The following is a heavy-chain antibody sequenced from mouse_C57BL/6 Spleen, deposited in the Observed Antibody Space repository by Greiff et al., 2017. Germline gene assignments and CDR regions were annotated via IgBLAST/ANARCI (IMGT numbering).Heavy chain of an antibody. CDR3: ARHVNQYDFDY. D-gene: IGHD2-14*01. V-gene: IGHV1-82*01. Sequence: VQLQESGPELVKPGASVKISCKASGFAFSSSWMNWVKQRPGKGLEWIGRIYPGDGDTNYNGKFKGKATLTSDKSSSTAYKQLSSLTSENSAISYFARHVNQYDFDYWGQGTTLTVSS. J-gene: IGHJ2*01. CDR1: GFAFSSSW. CDR2: IYPGDGDT.